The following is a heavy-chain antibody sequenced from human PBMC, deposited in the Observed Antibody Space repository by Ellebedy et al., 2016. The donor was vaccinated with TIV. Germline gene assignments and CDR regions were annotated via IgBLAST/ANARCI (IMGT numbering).Heavy chain of an antibody. CDR3: ARGSVYCSSTTCYPFDC. J-gene: IGHJ4*02. V-gene: IGHV4-34*01. CDR2: INHRGTT. Sequence: GSLRLXXGIYGGSLSGHYWSWIRQPPGKGLEWIGEINHRGTTNYNPSLKSRVTMSVDTSKTQFSLNLTSVTAADTAVYFCARGSVYCSSTTCYPFDCWGQGTLVTVSS. CDR1: GGSLSGHY. D-gene: IGHD2-2*01.